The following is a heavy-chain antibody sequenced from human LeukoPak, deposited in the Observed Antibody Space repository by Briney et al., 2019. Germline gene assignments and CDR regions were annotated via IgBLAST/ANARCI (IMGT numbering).Heavy chain of an antibody. CDR2: IRYDGSNK. V-gene: IGHV3-30*02. CDR1: GFTFSSYG. CDR3: AKEKNSYSSSSGQGY. D-gene: IGHD6-6*01. Sequence: GGSLRLSSAASGFTFSSYGMHWVRQAPGKGLEWVAFIRYDGSNKYYADSVKGRLTISRDNSKNTLYLQMTSLRGDDTAVYYCAKEKNSYSSSSGQGYWGQGTLVTVSS. J-gene: IGHJ4*02.